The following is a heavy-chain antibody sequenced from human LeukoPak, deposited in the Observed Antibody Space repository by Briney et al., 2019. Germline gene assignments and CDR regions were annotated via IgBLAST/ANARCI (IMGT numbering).Heavy chain of an antibody. CDR2: IYYSGSI. D-gene: IGHD4-23*01. J-gene: IGHJ3*02. CDR1: GGSISSHY. V-gene: IGHV4-59*11. Sequence: SETLSLTCTVSGGSISSHYWNWIRQPPGKGLEWIGYIYYSGSINYNPSLKSRVTISVDTSKNQFSLKLISVTAADTAVYYCARETTVVTPGRSDVFDIWGQGTMVTVSS. CDR3: ARETTVVTPGRSDVFDI.